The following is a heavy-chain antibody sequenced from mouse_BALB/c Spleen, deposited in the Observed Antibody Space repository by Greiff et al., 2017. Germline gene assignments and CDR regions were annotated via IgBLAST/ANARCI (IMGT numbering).Heavy chain of an antibody. CDR1: GYSITSDYA. Sequence: ESGPGLVKPSQSLSLTCTVTGYSITSDYAWNWIRQFPGNKLEWMGYISYSGSTSYNPSLKSRISITRDTSKNQFFLQLNSVTTEDTATYYCATLYGAWFAYWGQGTLVTVSA. CDR3: ATLYGAWFAY. V-gene: IGHV3-2*02. D-gene: IGHD1-1*01. CDR2: ISYSGST. J-gene: IGHJ3*01.